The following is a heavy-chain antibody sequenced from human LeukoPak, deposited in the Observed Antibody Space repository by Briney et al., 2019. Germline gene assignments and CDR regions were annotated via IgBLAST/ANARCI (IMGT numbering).Heavy chain of an antibody. V-gene: IGHV3-48*03. CDR1: GLTTYELA. D-gene: IGHD7-27*01. Sequence: GGSLRVSRAETGLTTYELAMNSLSQAPGKGLEWVSYISSSGSTKHYADSVKGRFTISRDNAKDSLYLQMNSLRAEDTAAYYCARFASYLGSSMVYIDLGGRGTLVTVSS. CDR3: ARFASYLGSSMVYIDL. CDR2: ISSSGSTK. J-gene: IGHJ2*01.